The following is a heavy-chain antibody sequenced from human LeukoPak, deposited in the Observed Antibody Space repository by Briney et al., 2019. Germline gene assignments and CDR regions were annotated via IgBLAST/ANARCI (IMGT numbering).Heavy chain of an antibody. CDR2: ISYDGSNK. D-gene: IGHD6-13*01. V-gene: IGHV3-30*04. J-gene: IGHJ4*02. Sequence: GGSLRLSCAASGFTFSSYAMHWVRQAPGKGLEWVAVISYDGSNKYYADSVKGRFTISRDNSKNTLYLQMNSLRAEDTVVYYCAREGGFTGYGSSWYEDVFVYWGQGTLVIVSS. CDR1: GFTFSSYA. CDR3: AREGGFTGYGSSWYEDVFVY.